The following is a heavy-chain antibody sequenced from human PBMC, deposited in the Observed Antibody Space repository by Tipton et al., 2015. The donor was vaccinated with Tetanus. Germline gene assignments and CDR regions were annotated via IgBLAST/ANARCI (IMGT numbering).Heavy chain of an antibody. CDR2: IYYSGGT. Sequence: TLSLICTVSGGSISSYYWSWIRQPPGKGLEWIGYIYYSGGTNYNPSLKSRVTILVDTSKNQFSLKLSSVTAADTAVYYCARQITAADAFDTWGQGTMVTVSS. D-gene: IGHD3-16*01. CDR1: GGSISSYY. J-gene: IGHJ3*02. CDR3: ARQITAADAFDT. V-gene: IGHV4-59*08.